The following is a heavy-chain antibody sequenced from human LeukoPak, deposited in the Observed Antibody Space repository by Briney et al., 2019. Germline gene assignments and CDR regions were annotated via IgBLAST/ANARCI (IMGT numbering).Heavy chain of an antibody. J-gene: IGHJ6*03. V-gene: IGHV3-48*04. Sequence: GGSLRLSCAASGFTFSSYSMNWVRQAPGKGLEWVSYISSSSSTIYYADSVKGRFTISRDNAKNSLYLQMNSLRAEDTAAYYCAREPDLGPGAYYYYMDVWGKGTTVTVSS. CDR3: AREPDLGPGAYYYYMDV. CDR1: GFTFSSYS. D-gene: IGHD3-16*01. CDR2: ISSSSSTI.